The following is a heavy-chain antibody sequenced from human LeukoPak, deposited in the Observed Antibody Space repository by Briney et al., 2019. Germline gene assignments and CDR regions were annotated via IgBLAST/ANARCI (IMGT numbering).Heavy chain of an antibody. CDR2: IYYSGST. CDR1: GGSISSYY. V-gene: IGHV4-59*01. CDR3: ARKYSSGWYGHDY. D-gene: IGHD6-19*01. J-gene: IGHJ4*02. Sequence: SETLSLTCTVSGGSISSYYWSWLRQPPGKGLEWIGYIYYSGSTNYNPSLTSRVTISVDTSKNQFSLKLSSVTAADTAVYYCARKYSSGWYGHDYWGQGTLVTVSS.